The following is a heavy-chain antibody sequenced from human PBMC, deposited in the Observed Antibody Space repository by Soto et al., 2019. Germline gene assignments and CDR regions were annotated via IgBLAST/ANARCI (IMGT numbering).Heavy chain of an antibody. Sequence: SVKVSCKASGLTFRDSAVQWVRQRLGHRLEWIGWIVVGSGKTNYAQDFQGRVTISRDMTTDTVYMELSSLRSEDSAVFFCAADVPTYDNSGYYFDGFDTWGQGTMVTVSS. J-gene: IGHJ3*02. V-gene: IGHV1-58*01. CDR1: GLTFRDSA. CDR3: AADVPTYDNSGYYFDGFDT. D-gene: IGHD3-22*01. CDR2: IVVGSGKT.